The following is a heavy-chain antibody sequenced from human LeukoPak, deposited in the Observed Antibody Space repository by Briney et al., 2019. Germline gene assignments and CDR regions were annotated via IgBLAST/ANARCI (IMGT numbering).Heavy chain of an antibody. CDR1: GFTFNTYA. CDR3: AKDGRGSNGWYDWYFDL. Sequence: PGGSLRLPCAASGFTFNTYAMSWVRQAPGKGLEWVSAISGNGDGPYYADSVKGRFTISRDNSKNTLYLEMNSLRPEDTAVYYCAKDGRGSNGWYDWYFDLWGRGTPVTVSS. J-gene: IGHJ2*01. V-gene: IGHV3-23*01. D-gene: IGHD6-19*01. CDR2: ISGNGDGP.